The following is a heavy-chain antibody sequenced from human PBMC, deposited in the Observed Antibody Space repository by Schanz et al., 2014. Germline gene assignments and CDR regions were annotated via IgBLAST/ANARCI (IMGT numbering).Heavy chain of an antibody. V-gene: IGHV3-21*01. J-gene: IGHJ5*02. CDR3: ARPALWFGDNCFDP. CDR1: GFGFSSYS. CDR2: VSRSTPDI. Sequence: EVQLVESGGGLIQPGGSLRLSCAASGFGFSSYSMNWVRQAPGKGLEWVSYVSRSTPDIYYAESVKGRFTISRDNAKNSLYLQMNSLRAEDTAVYYCARPALWFGDNCFDPWGQGTLVTVSS. D-gene: IGHD3-10*01.